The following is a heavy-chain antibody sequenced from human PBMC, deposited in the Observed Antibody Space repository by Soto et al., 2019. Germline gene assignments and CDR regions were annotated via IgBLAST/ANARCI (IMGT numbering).Heavy chain of an antibody. CDR1: GFTFTRYS. Sequence: GGSLRLSCAASGFTFTRYSMNWVRQAPGKGLEWVSSISSTTNYIYYGDSMKGRFTNSRDNAKNSLYLEMNSRRAEDTAVYYCARESEDLTSNFDYWGQGTLVTVSS. CDR3: ARESEDLTSNFDY. CDR2: ISSTTNYI. V-gene: IGHV3-21*06. J-gene: IGHJ4*02.